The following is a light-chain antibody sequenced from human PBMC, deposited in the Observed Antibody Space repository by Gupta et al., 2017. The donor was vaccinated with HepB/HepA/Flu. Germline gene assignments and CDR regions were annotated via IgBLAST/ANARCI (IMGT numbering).Light chain of an antibody. J-gene: IGLJ1*01. CDR1: SSDVGSYNL. V-gene: IGLV2-23*02. Sequence: QSALTQAASVSGSPGQSITIYCAGTSSDVGSYNLVSWFQQHPGKAPKLMIYEVGQRPSGISNRFSGSTSGNTASLTISGLQAEDEADYYCCSYAGSSTYVFGTGTSVTVL. CDR3: CSYAGSSTYV. CDR2: EVG.